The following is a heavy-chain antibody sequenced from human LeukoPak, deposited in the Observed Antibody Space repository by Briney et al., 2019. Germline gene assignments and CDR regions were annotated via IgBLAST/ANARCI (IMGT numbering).Heavy chain of an antibody. Sequence: SGGSLRLSCAASGFTFNNYAMSWVRQAPGKGLEWVSLVYSDGSTYYADSVKGRFTISRDNSKNTLYLQMNSLRAEDTAVYYCARALYYFDYWGQGTLVTVSS. CDR3: ARALYYFDY. CDR1: GFTFNNYA. J-gene: IGHJ4*02. D-gene: IGHD2-8*01. CDR2: VYSDGST. V-gene: IGHV3-53*01.